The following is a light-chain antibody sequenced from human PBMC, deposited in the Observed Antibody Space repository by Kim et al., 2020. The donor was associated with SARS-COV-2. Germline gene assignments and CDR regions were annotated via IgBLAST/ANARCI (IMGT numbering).Light chain of an antibody. CDR3: QQRGNWPWT. CDR2: DAS. J-gene: IGKJ1*01. CDR1: RSISSY. V-gene: IGKV3-11*01. Sequence: WAPGERATLSCRASRSISSYLAWYHQKPGQPPRLLIYDASDRATGIPVRFSGSGSETDFTLTISSLEPEDCAVYYCQQRGNWPWTFGQGTKLEI.